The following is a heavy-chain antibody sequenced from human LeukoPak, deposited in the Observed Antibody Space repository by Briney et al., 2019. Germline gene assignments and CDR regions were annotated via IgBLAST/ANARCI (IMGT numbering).Heavy chain of an antibody. CDR3: AKDHFSPGAYCSSTSCYPH. J-gene: IGHJ4*02. CDR2: ISGSGGST. D-gene: IGHD2-2*01. CDR1: GFTFSSYA. V-gene: IGHV3-23*01. Sequence: GGSLRLSCAASGFTFSSYAMSWVRQAPGKGLEWVSAISGSGGSTYYADSVKGRFTISRDNSKNTLYLQMNSLRAEGTAVYYCAKDHFSPGAYCSSTSCYPHWGQGTLVAVSS.